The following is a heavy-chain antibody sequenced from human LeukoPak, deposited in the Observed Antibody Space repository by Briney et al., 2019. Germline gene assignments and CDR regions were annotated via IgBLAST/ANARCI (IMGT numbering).Heavy chain of an antibody. Sequence: SETLSLTCTVSGGSISSYYWSWVRQPPGKGLEWVGYIYYSGSTNYNPSLKSRVTISVEKSKNQFSLKLSSVTAADTAVYYCARDVGAVAGFDYWGQGTLVTVSS. CDR1: GGSISSYY. D-gene: IGHD6-19*01. CDR2: IYYSGST. CDR3: ARDVGAVAGFDY. V-gene: IGHV4-59*01. J-gene: IGHJ4*02.